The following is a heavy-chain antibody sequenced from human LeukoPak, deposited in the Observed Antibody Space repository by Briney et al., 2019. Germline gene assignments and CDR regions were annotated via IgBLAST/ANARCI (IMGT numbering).Heavy chain of an antibody. CDR1: GGSIRNSSFF. Sequence: SETRSLTCTVSGGSIRNSSFFWGWVRQSPGKGLEWIASIYYSGSTYYNPSLKSRVTITLDTSKNQFSLTLNSVTAADTAVYYCATEDVVVPTAAQRPIDFWGQGKLVTVSS. D-gene: IGHD2-2*01. CDR3: ATEDVVVPTAAQRPIDF. J-gene: IGHJ4*02. CDR2: IYYSGST. V-gene: IGHV4-39*02.